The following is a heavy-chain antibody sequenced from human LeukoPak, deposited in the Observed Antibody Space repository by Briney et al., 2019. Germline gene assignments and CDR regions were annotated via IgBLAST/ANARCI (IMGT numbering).Heavy chain of an antibody. Sequence: SETLSLTCTVSGGSISSGGYYWSWIRQPPGKGLEWIGEINHSGSTNYNPSLKSRVTISVDTSKNQFSLKLSSVTAADTAVYYCARGVGALKGKINYWGQGTLVTVSS. CDR1: GGSISSGGYY. CDR3: ARGVGALKGKINY. J-gene: IGHJ4*02. D-gene: IGHD1-26*01. CDR2: INHSGST. V-gene: IGHV4-39*07.